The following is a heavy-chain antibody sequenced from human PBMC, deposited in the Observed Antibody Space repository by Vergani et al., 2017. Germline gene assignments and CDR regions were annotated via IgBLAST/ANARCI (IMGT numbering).Heavy chain of an antibody. D-gene: IGHD6-6*01. Sequence: QVQLVQSGAEVKKPGASVKVSCKASGYTFTGYYMHWVRQAPGQGLEWMGWINPNSGGTNYAQKFQGWVTMTRDTSISTAYMELSRLRSDDTAVYYCARDRPGEEDSSSFGMDVWGQGTTVTVSS. CDR3: ARDRPGEEDSSSFGMDV. V-gene: IGHV1-2*04. CDR2: INPNSGGT. J-gene: IGHJ6*02. CDR1: GYTFTGYY.